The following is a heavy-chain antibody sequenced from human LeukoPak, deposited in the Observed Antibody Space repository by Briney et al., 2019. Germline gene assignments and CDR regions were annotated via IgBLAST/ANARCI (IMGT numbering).Heavy chain of an antibody. CDR2: IYYSGST. V-gene: IGHV4-59*08. CDR3: ARTGYDSSGYAPDY. Sequence: SETLSLTCTVSGGSISSYYWSWIRQPPGKGLEWIGYIYYSGSTKYNPSLESRATMSVDTSKNQFSLKLSSVTAADTAVYFCARTGYDSSGYAPDYWGQGTLVTASS. J-gene: IGHJ4*02. CDR1: GGSISSYY. D-gene: IGHD3-22*01.